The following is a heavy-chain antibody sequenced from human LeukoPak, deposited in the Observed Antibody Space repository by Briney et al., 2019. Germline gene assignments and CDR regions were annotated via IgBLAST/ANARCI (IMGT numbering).Heavy chain of an antibody. Sequence: GASVKVSCKASGYTFTGCYMHWVRQAPGQGLEWMGWINPNSGGTNYAQKFQGRVTMTRDTSISTAYMELSRLRSDDTAVYYCARSFRIAARRHSDYWGQGTLVTVSS. CDR3: ARSFRIAARRHSDY. J-gene: IGHJ4*02. V-gene: IGHV1-2*02. CDR1: GYTFTGCY. CDR2: INPNSGGT. D-gene: IGHD6-6*01.